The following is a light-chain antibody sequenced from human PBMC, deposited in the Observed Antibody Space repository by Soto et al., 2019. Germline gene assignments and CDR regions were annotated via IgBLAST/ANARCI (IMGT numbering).Light chain of an antibody. V-gene: IGKV1-33*01. CDR3: QQYDRLPWT. J-gene: IGKJ1*01. Sequence: DIQMTQSPSSLSASIGDRVTITCQASQDVSHFLNWFQQRPGKAPKLLIYDASTLERGVPSRFSGRGSGSRFTFTITSLQTEDIATYYCQQYDRLPWTFGQGTKVEMK. CDR2: DAS. CDR1: QDVSHF.